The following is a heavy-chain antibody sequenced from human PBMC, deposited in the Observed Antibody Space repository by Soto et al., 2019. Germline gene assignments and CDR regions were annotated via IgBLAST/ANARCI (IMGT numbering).Heavy chain of an antibody. D-gene: IGHD2-21*02. J-gene: IGHJ3*02. CDR1: GYSFTSYD. CDR3: ACSVVVTAADAFDI. Sequence: ASVKVSCKASGYSFTSYDISWVRQATGQGLEWMGWMNPNSGKTGYAQKFQGRVTMTRNTSIRTAHMELSSLTSEDTAVYYCACSVVVTAADAFDIWGPGTMVTVSS. CDR2: MNPNSGKT. V-gene: IGHV1-8*01.